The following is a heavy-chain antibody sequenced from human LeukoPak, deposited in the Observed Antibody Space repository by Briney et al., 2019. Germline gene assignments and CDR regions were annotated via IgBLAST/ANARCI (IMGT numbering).Heavy chain of an antibody. V-gene: IGHV1-69*06. J-gene: IGHJ6*03. CDR2: IIPIFGTA. Sequence: EASVKVSCKASGGTFSSYAISWVRQAPGQGLEWMGGIIPIFGTANYAQKFQGRVTITADKSTSTAYMELSSLRSEDTAVYYCARVQSRQYYYYYYMDVWGKGTTVTISS. CDR3: ARVQSRQYYYYYYMDV. D-gene: IGHD6-19*01. CDR1: GGTFSSYA.